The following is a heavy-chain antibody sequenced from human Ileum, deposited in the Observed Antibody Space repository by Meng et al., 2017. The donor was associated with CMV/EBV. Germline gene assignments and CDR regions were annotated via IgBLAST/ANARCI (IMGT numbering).Heavy chain of an antibody. D-gene: IGHD4-17*01. CDR2: IYYRGST. J-gene: IGHJ5*02. CDR3: ARVSTVTTLFDP. CDR1: GGCISSGGYY. Sequence: WTVAGGCISSGGYYRSRNRQHPGEGLEWIGYIYYRGSTYYNPSLKSRVTISVDTSKNQFSLQLSSVTAADPAVYYCARVSTVTTLFDPWGQGTLVTVSS. V-gene: IGHV4-31*02.